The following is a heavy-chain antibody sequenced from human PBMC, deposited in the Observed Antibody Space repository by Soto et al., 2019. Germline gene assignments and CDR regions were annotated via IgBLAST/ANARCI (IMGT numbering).Heavy chain of an antibody. Sequence: QVQLVQSGAEGKKPGASVKVSCKAPGYTFTSYAMHWVRQAPGQRLEGMGWINAGNGNTKYSQKFQGRVTITRDTSASTAYMELSSLRSEDTAVYYCARGSGLTYFDYWGQGTLVTVSS. CDR2: INAGNGNT. V-gene: IGHV1-3*01. J-gene: IGHJ4*02. D-gene: IGHD3-10*01. CDR1: GYTFTSYA. CDR3: ARGSGLTYFDY.